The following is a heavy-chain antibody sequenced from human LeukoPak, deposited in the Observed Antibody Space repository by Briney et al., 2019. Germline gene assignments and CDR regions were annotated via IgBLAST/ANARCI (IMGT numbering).Heavy chain of an antibody. V-gene: IGHV1-2*02. CDR1: GYTFTGYY. J-gene: IGHJ1*01. CDR2: INPNSGGT. CDR3: AADSTYCSSTSCYDGEYFQH. D-gene: IGHD2-2*01. Sequence: ASVKVSCKASGYTFTGYYIHWVRQAPGQGLEWMGWINPNSGGTNYAQKFKGRVTMTRDTSISTAYMELSRLRSDDTAVYYCAADSTYCSSTSCYDGEYFQHWGQGNLVTVSS.